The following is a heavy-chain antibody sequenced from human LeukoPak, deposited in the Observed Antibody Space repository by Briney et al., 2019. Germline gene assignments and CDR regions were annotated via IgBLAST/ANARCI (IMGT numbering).Heavy chain of an antibody. D-gene: IGHD4-11*01. CDR3: ARDARLHYYFDY. J-gene: IGHJ4*02. CDR1: GGSISSNY. V-gene: IGHV4-4*07. Sequence: SETLSLTCTVSGGSISSNYWSWVRQPAGRGLEWIGRFYISGSTKYNPSLNSRVTMSIDTSKNQFSPKLTSVTAADTAVYYCARDARLHYYFDYWGQGTLVTVSS. CDR2: FYISGST.